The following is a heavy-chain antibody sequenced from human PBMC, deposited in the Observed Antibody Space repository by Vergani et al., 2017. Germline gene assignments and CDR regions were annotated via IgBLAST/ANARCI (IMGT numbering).Heavy chain of an antibody. CDR1: GFTFQAFA. CDR2: IDRNFGVK. J-gene: IGHJ2*01. Sequence: VEAGGGLVQPGGSLRLSCTASGFTFQAFAFHWVRQVSGRGLEWVSGIDRNFGVKNGNSFEGRFSISRDNAKKAVFLQMNNLRNEDTALYFCVKDNDYDADGPFDLWGRGTLVTVSS. V-gene: IGHV3-9*01. D-gene: IGHD3-16*01. CDR3: VKDNDYDADGPFDL.